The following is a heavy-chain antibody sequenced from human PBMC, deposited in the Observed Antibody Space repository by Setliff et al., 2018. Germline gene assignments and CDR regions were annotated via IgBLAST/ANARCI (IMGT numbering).Heavy chain of an antibody. D-gene: IGHD3-10*01. J-gene: IGHJ4*02. CDR1: GESSSGYY. CDR3: ARHAAYYYGSGNLPFDH. Sequence: SETLSLTCAIYGESSSGYYWSWIRQSPGKTLEWIGEIMDGRDTVYNPSLNSRVTISFDTSRNQFSLELSSVTAADTAVYYCARHAAYYYGSGNLPFDHWAQGSLVTVSS. V-gene: IGHV4-34*12. CDR2: IMDGRDT.